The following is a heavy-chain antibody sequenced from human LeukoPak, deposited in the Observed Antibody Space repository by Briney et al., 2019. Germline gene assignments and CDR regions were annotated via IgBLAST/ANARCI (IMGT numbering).Heavy chain of an antibody. CDR3: VRDIGWYRFDY. D-gene: IGHD6-19*01. J-gene: IGHJ4*02. CDR2: IKPDGSET. CDR1: GFSFGSFW. Sequence: GGSLRPSCAASGFSFGSFWMTWVRQAPGKGLEWVAHIKPDGSETKYVDSVKGRFTISRDNAKNSLFLLMNSLGVEDTAVYYCVRDIGWYRFDYWGRGTLVTVSS. V-gene: IGHV3-7*03.